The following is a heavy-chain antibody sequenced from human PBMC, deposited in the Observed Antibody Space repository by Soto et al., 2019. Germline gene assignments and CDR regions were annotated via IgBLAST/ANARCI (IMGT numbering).Heavy chain of an antibody. Sequence: GGSLRLFCAASGFTFSIYAMIWVRQAPGKGLEWVSAISGTGINIYYADSVKGRFTISRDNSKNTLYLQMNSLRAEDTAVYYCAREAPYYDFWSGAPFDPWGQGTLVTVSS. V-gene: IGHV3-23*01. D-gene: IGHD3-3*01. CDR3: AREAPYYDFWSGAPFDP. CDR2: ISGTGINI. J-gene: IGHJ5*02. CDR1: GFTFSIYA.